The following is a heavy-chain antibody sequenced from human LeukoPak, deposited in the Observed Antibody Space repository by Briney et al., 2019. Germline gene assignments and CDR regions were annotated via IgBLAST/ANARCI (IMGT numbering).Heavy chain of an antibody. D-gene: IGHD2-2*01. V-gene: IGHV3-23*01. CDR3: AHGAMYQLDY. CDR2: IIGGAGST. J-gene: IGHJ4*02. Sequence: PGGSLRLSCAASGFTFSNAWMSWVRQAPGKGLEWVSGIIGGAGSTYYADSVKGRFTISGDNSKNTLFLQMNSLRAEDTAVYYCAHGAMYQLDYWGQGTLVIVSS. CDR1: GFTFSNAW.